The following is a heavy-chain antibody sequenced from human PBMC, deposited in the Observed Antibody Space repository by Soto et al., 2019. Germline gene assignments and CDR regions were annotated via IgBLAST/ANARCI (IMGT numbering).Heavy chain of an antibody. CDR2: IYYSGST. Sequence: PSETLSLTCTVSGGSISSGGYYWSWIRQPPGKGLEWIGYIYYSGSTNYNPSLKSRVTISVDTSKNQFSLKLSSVIAADTAVYYCARVRGRLLRFDPWGQGTLVTVSS. J-gene: IGHJ5*02. CDR1: GGSISSGGYY. CDR3: ARVRGRLLRFDP. V-gene: IGHV4-30-4*01. D-gene: IGHD2-15*01.